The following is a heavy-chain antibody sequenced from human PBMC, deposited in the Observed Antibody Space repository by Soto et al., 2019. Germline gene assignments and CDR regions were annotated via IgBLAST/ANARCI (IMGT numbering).Heavy chain of an antibody. D-gene: IGHD3-3*01. CDR2: IIPIFGTA. CDR1: GGTFSSYA. V-gene: IGHV1-69*01. J-gene: IGHJ4*02. Sequence: QVQLVQSGAEVKKPGSSVRVSCKASGGTFSSYAISWVRQAPGQGLEWMGGIIPIFGTANYAQKFQGRVTITADESTSTAYMELSSLRSEDTAVYYCARGGDAIFGVVPPYFDYWGQGTLVTVSS. CDR3: ARGGDAIFGVVPPYFDY.